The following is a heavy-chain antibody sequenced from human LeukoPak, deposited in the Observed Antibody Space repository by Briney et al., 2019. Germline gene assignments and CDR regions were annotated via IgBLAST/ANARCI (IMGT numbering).Heavy chain of an antibody. J-gene: IGHJ4*02. CDR3: ARGRRDGYNWYYFDY. Sequence: PSETLSLTCTVSSGSIGSYYWSWIRQPAGRGLEWIGRIYTSASTNYNPSLKSRVTISLDTSKNQFSLKLSSVTAADTAVYYCARGRRDGYNWYYFDYWGQGTPVTVSS. V-gene: IGHV4-4*07. D-gene: IGHD5-24*01. CDR1: SGSIGSYY. CDR2: IYTSAST.